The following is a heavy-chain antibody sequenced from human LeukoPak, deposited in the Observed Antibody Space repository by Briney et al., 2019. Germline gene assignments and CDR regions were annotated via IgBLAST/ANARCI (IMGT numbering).Heavy chain of an antibody. Sequence: SQTLSLTCTVSGGSISSGGYYWSWIRQHPGKGLEWIGYIYYSGSTYYNPSLKSRVTISVDTSKNQFSLKLSSVTAADTAVYYCARDGGVEMATIADHAFDIWGQGTVVTVSS. CDR1: GGSISSGGYY. CDR3: ARDGGVEMATIADHAFDI. D-gene: IGHD5-24*01. V-gene: IGHV4-31*03. J-gene: IGHJ3*02. CDR2: IYYSGST.